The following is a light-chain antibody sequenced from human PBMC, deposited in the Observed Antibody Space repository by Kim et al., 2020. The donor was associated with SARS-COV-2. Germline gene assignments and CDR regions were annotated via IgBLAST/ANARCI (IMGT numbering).Light chain of an antibody. Sequence: SASVGDRVTITCQASQDISNYLNWYQHKEGKAPKLLIHDTSSLATGVPSRFSGSGSGTDFTFTISSLQPEDFTTYYCQQYDNLPLTFGGGTKLEIK. J-gene: IGKJ4*01. V-gene: IGKV1-33*01. CDR2: DTS. CDR1: QDISNY. CDR3: QQYDNLPLT.